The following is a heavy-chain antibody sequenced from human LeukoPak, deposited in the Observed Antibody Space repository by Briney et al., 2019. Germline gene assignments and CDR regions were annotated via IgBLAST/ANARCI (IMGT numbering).Heavy chain of an antibody. V-gene: IGHV1-46*01. CDR3: ARDDYYDSSGYLFAFDI. CDR1: GYTFTSYY. Sequence: EASVKVSCKASGYTFTSYYMHWVRQAPGQGLEWMGIINPSGGSTSYAQKFQGRVTMTRDMSTSTVYMELSSLRSEDTAVYYCARDDYYDSSGYLFAFDIWGQGTMVTVSS. D-gene: IGHD3-22*01. CDR2: INPSGGST. J-gene: IGHJ3*02.